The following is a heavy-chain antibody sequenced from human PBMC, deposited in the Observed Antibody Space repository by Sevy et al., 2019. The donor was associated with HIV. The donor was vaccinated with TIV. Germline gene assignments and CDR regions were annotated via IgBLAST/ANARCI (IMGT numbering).Heavy chain of an antibody. V-gene: IGHV3-30*18. CDR1: GFIFSGDG. CDR3: AKEETGFYEDKTSYYADAPSVDY. J-gene: IGHJ4*01. Sequence: GGSLRLSCAASGFIFSGDGMHWVRQAPGRGLEWVSFISFDGNKKDYAEFVKGRFTIPKDTTKNTLFLEMNSLGAEDTAVYFCAKEETGFYEDKTSYYADAPSVDYWGQGTLVTVSS. CDR2: ISFDGNKK. D-gene: IGHD3-9*01.